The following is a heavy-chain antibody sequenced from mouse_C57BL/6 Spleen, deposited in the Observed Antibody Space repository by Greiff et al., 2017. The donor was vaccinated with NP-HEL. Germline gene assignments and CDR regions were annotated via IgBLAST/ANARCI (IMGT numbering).Heavy chain of an antibody. V-gene: IGHV7-3*01. CDR2: IRNKANGYTS. CDR3: AIYEGRGYFDY. Sequence: EVQLQESGGGLVQPGGSLSLSCAASGFTFTDYYMSWVRQTPGQALEWLGCIRNKANGYTSEYSASVKGLFTISRDNSQNTPYLHMMALRAEDSAAYSGAIYEGRGYFDYWGQGTTLTVSS. CDR1: GFTFTDYY. J-gene: IGHJ2*01.